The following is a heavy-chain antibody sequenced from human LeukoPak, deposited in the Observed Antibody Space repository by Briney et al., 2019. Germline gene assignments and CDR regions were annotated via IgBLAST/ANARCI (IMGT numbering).Heavy chain of an antibody. J-gene: IGHJ3*02. V-gene: IGHV4-39*01. CDR1: GGSISSSSYY. CDR3: ARRTTDDAFDI. Sequence: SETLSLTCTVSGGSISSSSYYWGWIRQPPGKGLEWIGSIYDSGSTYYNPSLKSRVTISVDTSKNQFSLKLSSVTAADTAVYYCARRTTDDAFDIWGQGTIVTVSS. D-gene: IGHD1-1*01. CDR2: IYDSGST.